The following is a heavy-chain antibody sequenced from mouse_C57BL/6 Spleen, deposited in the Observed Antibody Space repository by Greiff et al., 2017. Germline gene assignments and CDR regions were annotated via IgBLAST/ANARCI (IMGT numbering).Heavy chain of an antibody. CDR1: GYAFSSSW. J-gene: IGHJ2*01. CDR2: IYPGDGDT. V-gene: IGHV1-82*01. CDR3: ARRTTGDY. Sequence: VQLQESGPELVKPGASVTISCKASGYAFSSSWMNWLKQRPGQGLEWIGRIYPGDGDTNYNGKFNGTATLTADKASRTAYMQLSSLTSEDSAVYFCARRTTGDYWGQGTTLTVSS. D-gene: IGHD1-1*01.